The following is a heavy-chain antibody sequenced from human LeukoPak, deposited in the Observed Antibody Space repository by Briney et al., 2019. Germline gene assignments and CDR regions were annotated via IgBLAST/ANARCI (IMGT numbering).Heavy chain of an antibody. CDR1: GFTVSSHY. CDR3: ARLEWLLYFYFDY. Sequence: GGSLRLSCAASGFTVSSHYMSWVRQAPGKGLEWVSVIYSGGSTYYADSVKGRFTISRDNSKNTLYLQMNSLRAEDTAVYYCARLEWLLYFYFDYWGQGTLVTVSS. V-gene: IGHV3-66*02. CDR2: IYSGGST. D-gene: IGHD3-3*01. J-gene: IGHJ4*02.